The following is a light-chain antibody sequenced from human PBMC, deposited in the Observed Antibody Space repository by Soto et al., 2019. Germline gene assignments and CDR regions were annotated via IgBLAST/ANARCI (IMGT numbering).Light chain of an antibody. CDR1: QSVSSTY. CDR3: QHYGTSRFS. V-gene: IGKV3-20*01. Sequence: EIVLTQSPGTLSLSPGEGATLSCRASQSVSSTYLAWYQQKPGQAPRLLMYGASNRATGIPDRFSGSGSGTDFTLTISRLEPEDFAVYYCQHYGTSRFSFGPGTKVDIK. J-gene: IGKJ3*01. CDR2: GAS.